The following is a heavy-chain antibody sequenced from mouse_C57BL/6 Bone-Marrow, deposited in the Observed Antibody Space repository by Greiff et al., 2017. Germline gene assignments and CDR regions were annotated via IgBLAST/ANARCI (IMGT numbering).Heavy chain of an antibody. J-gene: IGHJ2*01. V-gene: IGHV5-4*03. CDR1: GFTFSSYA. D-gene: IGHD2-3*01. Sequence: EVKLVESGGGLVKPGGSLKLSCAASGFTFSSYALSWVRQTPEKRLEWVATISDGGSNTYYPDNVKGQFTISRDNAKNNLYLQMSHLKSEDTALYYCARRWLLGYFDYWGQGTTLTVSS. CDR2: ISDGGSNT. CDR3: ARRWLLGYFDY.